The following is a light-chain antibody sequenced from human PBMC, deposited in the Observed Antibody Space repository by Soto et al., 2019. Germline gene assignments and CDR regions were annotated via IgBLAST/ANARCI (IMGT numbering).Light chain of an antibody. CDR2: DAS. CDR3: QQRSDWPPIT. J-gene: IGKJ5*01. Sequence: EIVLTQSPATLSLSPGERATLSCRASQSVGSYLVWYQQKPGQAPRRLIYDASNRATGIPARFSGSGSGTDFTLTISSLESEDFAVYYCQQRSDWPPITFGQGTRLEI. V-gene: IGKV3-11*01. CDR1: QSVGSY.